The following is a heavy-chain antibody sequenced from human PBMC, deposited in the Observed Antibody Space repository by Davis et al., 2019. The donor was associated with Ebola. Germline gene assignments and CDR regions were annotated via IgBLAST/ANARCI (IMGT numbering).Heavy chain of an antibody. Sequence: AASVKVSCKASGGTFSSYAISWVRQAPGQGLEWMGGIIPIFGTANYAQKFQGRVTITADESTSTAYMELSSLRSEDTAVYYCARDSPNCSSTSCSYYYYMDVWGKGTTVTVSS. J-gene: IGHJ6*03. CDR3: ARDSPNCSSTSCSYYYYMDV. CDR1: GGTFSSYA. D-gene: IGHD2-2*01. CDR2: IIPIFGTA. V-gene: IGHV1-69*13.